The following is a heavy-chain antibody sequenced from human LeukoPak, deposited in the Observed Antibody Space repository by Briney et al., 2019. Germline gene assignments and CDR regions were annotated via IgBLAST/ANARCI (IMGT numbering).Heavy chain of an antibody. CDR2: ISYHGSNQ. J-gene: IGHJ4*02. CDR3: AKVGKWQLLQYFFDY. V-gene: IGHV3-30*18. Sequence: GGSLRLSCAASGFSFSNYGMNWVRQAPGKGLEWVAVISYHGSNQYYADSVKGRFTISRDSFRNTVYLQMNSLRVDDTAVYYCAKVGKWQLLQYFFDYWGQGTLVTVSS. D-gene: IGHD1-26*01. CDR1: GFSFSNYG.